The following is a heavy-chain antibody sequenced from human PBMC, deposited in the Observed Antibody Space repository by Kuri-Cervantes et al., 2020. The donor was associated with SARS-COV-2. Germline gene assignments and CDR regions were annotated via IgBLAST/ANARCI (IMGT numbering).Heavy chain of an antibody. CDR3: ARDPSLGVGYCSSTSCYYDYFDY. D-gene: IGHD2-2*01. Sequence: ASVKVSCKASGYTFTSYGISWVRQAPGQGLEWMGWISAYNGNTNYAQKLRGRVTMTTDTSTSTAYMELRSLRSDDTAVYYCARDPSLGVGYCSSTSCYYDYFDYWGQGTLVTVSS. J-gene: IGHJ4*02. CDR2: ISAYNGNT. CDR1: GYTFTSYG. V-gene: IGHV1-18*01.